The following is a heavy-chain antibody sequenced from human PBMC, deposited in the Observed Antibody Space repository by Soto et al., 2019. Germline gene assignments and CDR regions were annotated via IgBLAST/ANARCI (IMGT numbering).Heavy chain of an antibody. D-gene: IGHD6-13*01. CDR1: GYTFTSYG. J-gene: IGHJ4*02. CDR3: ARDLSAAGSSYFDY. V-gene: IGHV1-18*01. Sequence: QVQLVQSGAEVKKPGASVKVSCKASGYTFTSYGISWVRQAPAQGLEWMGWISAYNGNTNYAQKLQGRVTMTTDTSTSTAYMERRSLSSDGAAVYDCARDLSAAGSSYFDYWGQGTLVTVSS. CDR2: ISAYNGNT.